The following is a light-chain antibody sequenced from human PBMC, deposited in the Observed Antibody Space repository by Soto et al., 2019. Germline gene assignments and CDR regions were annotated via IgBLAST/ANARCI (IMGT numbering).Light chain of an antibody. J-gene: IGKJ4*01. V-gene: IGKV1-5*01. Sequence: DSQMTQSPSTLSASVGDRVTITCRASQSISSWLAWYQQNPGKAPKLLIYDASSLESGVTSRFSGSGSGTEFTLTISSLQHDDFATYYCQQYNSFTFGGGTKVDIK. CDR1: QSISSW. CDR2: DAS. CDR3: QQYNSFT.